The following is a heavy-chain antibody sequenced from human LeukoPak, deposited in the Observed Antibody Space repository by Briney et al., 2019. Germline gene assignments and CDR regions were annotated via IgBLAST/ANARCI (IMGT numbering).Heavy chain of an antibody. CDR3: ARGHTAMVPFDP. J-gene: IGHJ5*02. V-gene: IGHV1-8*01. Sequence: ASVKVSCKASGYTFTSYDINWVRQATGQGLEWMGWMNPNSGNTGYAQKFRGRVTMTRNTSISTAYMELSSLRSEDTAVYYCARGHTAMVPFDPWGQGTLVTVSS. CDR2: MNPNSGNT. CDR1: GYTFTSYD. D-gene: IGHD5-18*01.